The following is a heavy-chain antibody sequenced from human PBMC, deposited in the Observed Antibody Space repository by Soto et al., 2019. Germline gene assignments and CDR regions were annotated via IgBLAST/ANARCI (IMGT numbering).Heavy chain of an antibody. D-gene: IGHD1-7*01. Sequence: QVQLVESGGGVVQPGRSLRLSCSASGFTFSDFEMYWVRQAPGKGLDWVSFISYDGSNQYYAGSVKGRFTVSRDNSKNSLFLLMNSLRPEDTAVYVCARRTGTAPRFDVWGQGTLVTISS. CDR2: ISYDGSNQ. CDR1: GFTFSDFE. V-gene: IGHV3-30-3*01. J-gene: IGHJ4*02. CDR3: ARRTGTAPRFDV.